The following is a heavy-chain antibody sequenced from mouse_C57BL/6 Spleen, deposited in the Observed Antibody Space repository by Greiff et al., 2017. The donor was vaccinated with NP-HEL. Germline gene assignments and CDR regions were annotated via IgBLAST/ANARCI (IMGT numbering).Heavy chain of an antibody. D-gene: IGHD1-1*01. CDR3: ARDYGSSDPDYFDY. V-gene: IGHV1-85*01. Sequence: QVQLQQSGPELVKPGASVKLSCKASGYTFTSYGMHWVKQRPGRGLEWIGWIYPSGGGTKYNEKFKGKATLTVDTPSSTAYMQLRSLTSEDAAVYFCARDYGSSDPDYFDYWGKGTTLTVSS. CDR2: IYPSGGGT. J-gene: IGHJ2*01. CDR1: GYTFTSYG.